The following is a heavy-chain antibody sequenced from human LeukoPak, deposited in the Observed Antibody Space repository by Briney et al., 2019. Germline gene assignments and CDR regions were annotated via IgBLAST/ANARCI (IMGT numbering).Heavy chain of an antibody. CDR2: ISISGSGI. CDR1: GFTFSNYE. J-gene: IGHJ4*02. D-gene: IGHD6-13*01. Sequence: PGGSLRLSCAGSGFTFSNYEFNWVRQAPGKGLEWVSYISISGSGIFYADSVKGRFTISRDNAKKSLSLQMNSLRADDTAVYYCARGYSSSWYLDWGQGTLVTVSS. V-gene: IGHV3-48*03. CDR3: ARGYSSSWYLD.